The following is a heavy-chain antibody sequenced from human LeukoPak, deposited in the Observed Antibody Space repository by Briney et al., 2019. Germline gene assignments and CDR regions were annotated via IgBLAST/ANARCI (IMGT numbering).Heavy chain of an antibody. CDR2: ISSDGTKK. J-gene: IGHJ6*03. CDR1: GFTFSTYA. CDR3: AKVNDFWSGYLNYYYYYMDV. V-gene: IGHV3-30-3*01. Sequence: GGSLRLSCAASGFTFSTYAIHWVRQAPGKGLEWVAVISSDGTKKYYADSVRGRITISRDNSKNTLYLQMNSLRAEDTAVYYCAKVNDFWSGYLNYYYYYMDVWGKGTTVTVSS. D-gene: IGHD3-3*01.